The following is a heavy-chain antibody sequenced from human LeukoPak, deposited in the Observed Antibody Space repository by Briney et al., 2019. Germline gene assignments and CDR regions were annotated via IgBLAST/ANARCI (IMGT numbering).Heavy chain of an antibody. CDR2: IYPGDSDT. J-gene: IGHJ4*02. Sequence: GESLKISCKGSGYSLTSYWIGWVRQMPGKGLEWMGIIYPGDSDTRYSPSFQGQVTISADKSISTAYLQWSSLKASDTAMYYCARLLEGYYDSSGYFDYWGQGTLVTVSS. V-gene: IGHV5-51*01. D-gene: IGHD3-22*01. CDR3: ARLLEGYYDSSGYFDY. CDR1: GYSLTSYW.